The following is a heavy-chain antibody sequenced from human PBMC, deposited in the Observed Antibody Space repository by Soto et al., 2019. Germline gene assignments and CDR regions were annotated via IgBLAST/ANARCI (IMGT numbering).Heavy chain of an antibody. CDR1: GFTFSSYS. CDR3: AREGELRYFDWLPSTDY. Sequence: GGSLRLSCAASGFTFSSYSMNWVRQAPGKGLEWVSYISSSSTIYYADSVKGRFTISRDNAKNSLYLQMNSLRAEDTAVYYCAREGELRYFDWLPSTDYWGQGTLVTVSS. V-gene: IGHV3-48*01. D-gene: IGHD3-9*01. J-gene: IGHJ4*02. CDR2: ISSSSTI.